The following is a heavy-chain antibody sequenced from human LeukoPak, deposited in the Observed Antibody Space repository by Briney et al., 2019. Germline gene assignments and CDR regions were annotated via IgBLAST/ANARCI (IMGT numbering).Heavy chain of an antibody. CDR3: ARGRVSSGWYRPSYYYYMDV. Sequence: PSQTLSLTCTVSGGSISSGDYYWSWIRQPPGKGLEWIGYIYYSGSTYYNPSLKSRVTISVDTSKNQFSLKLSSVTAADTAVYYCARGRVSSGWYRPSYYYYMDVWGKGTTVTVSS. V-gene: IGHV4-30-4*08. D-gene: IGHD6-19*01. J-gene: IGHJ6*03. CDR1: GGSISSGDYY. CDR2: IYYSGST.